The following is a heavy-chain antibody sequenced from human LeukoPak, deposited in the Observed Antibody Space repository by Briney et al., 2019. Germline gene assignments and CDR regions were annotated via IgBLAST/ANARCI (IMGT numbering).Heavy chain of an antibody. J-gene: IGHJ5*02. CDR3: ARYRIAAPFDP. D-gene: IGHD6-13*01. CDR2: INHSGST. CDR1: GGSLSNHY. Sequence: SETLSLTCAVYGGSLSNHYWSWIRQPPGKGLEWIGEINHSGSTNYNPSLKSRVTISVDTSKNQFSLKLSSVTAADTAVYYCARYRIAAPFDPWGQGTLVTVSS. V-gene: IGHV4-34*01.